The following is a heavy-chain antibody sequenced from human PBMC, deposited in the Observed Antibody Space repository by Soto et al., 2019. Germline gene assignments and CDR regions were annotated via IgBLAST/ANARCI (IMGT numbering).Heavy chain of an antibody. J-gene: IGHJ4*02. CDR2: LNSTGST. V-gene: IGHV4-59*02. D-gene: IGHD3-10*01. CDR3: AREADVWFGGVFDY. Sequence: QVQLQESGPGLVKASETLSLTCTVSGGSVSSYYWSWIRQTPGKGLEWIGYLNSTGSTKYNPSLKSRVIISVDTSKNQFSLKLNSVTAADTAMYYCAREADVWFGGVFDYWGQGILVTVSS. CDR1: GGSVSSYY.